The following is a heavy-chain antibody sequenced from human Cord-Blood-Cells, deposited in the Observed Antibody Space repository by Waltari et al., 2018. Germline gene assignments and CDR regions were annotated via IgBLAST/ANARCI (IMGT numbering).Heavy chain of an antibody. J-gene: IGHJ4*02. CDR2: IYYSGRT. V-gene: IGHV4-39*01. D-gene: IGHD6-19*01. CDR1: GGSISSSSYY. CDR3: ARHGAGGWDTHFDY. Sequence: QLQLQESGPGLVKPSETLSLTCTVSGGSISSSSYYWGWIRQPPGKGREWIGSIYYSGRTYYNPSRKSRVTISVDTSKNQFSLKLSSVTAADTAVYYCARHGAGGWDTHFDYWGQGTLVTVSS.